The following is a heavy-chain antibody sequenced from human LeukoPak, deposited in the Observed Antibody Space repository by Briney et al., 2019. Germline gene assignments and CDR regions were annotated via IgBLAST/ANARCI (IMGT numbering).Heavy chain of an antibody. D-gene: IGHD3-3*01. Sequence: PGGSLRLSCAASGFTFSKNAMHWVRQAPGKGLEWVAVISVDGRDLYHADSVKGRFTISRDNSKNTLYLQMTSLRTDDTAVYYCARAATYYDFWSGYYTNYYYYGMDVWGQGTTVTVSS. J-gene: IGHJ6*02. CDR2: ISVDGRDL. V-gene: IGHV3-30*04. CDR3: ARAATYYDFWSGYYTNYYYYGMDV. CDR1: GFTFSKNA.